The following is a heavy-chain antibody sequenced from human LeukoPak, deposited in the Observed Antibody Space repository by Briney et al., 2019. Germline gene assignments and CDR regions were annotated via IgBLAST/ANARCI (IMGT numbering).Heavy chain of an antibody. V-gene: IGHV4-34*01. CDR3: ARRAALYYYYYYMDV. CDR1: GGSFSGYY. D-gene: IGHD6-6*01. CDR2: INHSGGT. Sequence: PSETLSLTCAVYGGSFSGYYWSWIRQPPGKGLEWIGEINHSGGTNYNPSLKSRVTISVDTSKNQFSLKLSSVTAADTAVYYCARRAALYYYYYYMDVWGRGTTVTVSS. J-gene: IGHJ6*03.